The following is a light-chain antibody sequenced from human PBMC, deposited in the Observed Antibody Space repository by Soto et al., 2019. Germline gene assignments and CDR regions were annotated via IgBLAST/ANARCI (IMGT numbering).Light chain of an antibody. J-gene: IGLJ1*01. Sequence: QSALTQPRSVSGSPGQSVTISCTGTSSDVGGYNYVSWYQHHPGKAPKLMIYDVSKRPSGVPDRFSGSKSGNTASLTISGLQAEDEADYYCCSYAGSNSFVFGIGTKLTVL. CDR3: CSYAGSNSFV. CDR1: SSDVGGYNY. V-gene: IGLV2-11*01. CDR2: DVS.